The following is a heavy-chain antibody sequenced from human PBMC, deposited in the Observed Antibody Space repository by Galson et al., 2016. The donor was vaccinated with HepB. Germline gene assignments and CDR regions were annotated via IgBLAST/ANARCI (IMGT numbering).Heavy chain of an antibody. D-gene: IGHD6-19*01. V-gene: IGHV3-23*01. CDR3: AKDVGGYSRGCLM. Sequence: SLRLSCAASGFTFGSYAMAWVRQAPGKGLEWVSGISGSGGITSYADSVKRRFTISRDNSKNTLYLQMKSLRAEDTAVYYCAKDVGGYSRGCLMWGQGTLVTVSS. CDR1: GFTFGSYA. J-gene: IGHJ4*02. CDR2: ISGSGGIT.